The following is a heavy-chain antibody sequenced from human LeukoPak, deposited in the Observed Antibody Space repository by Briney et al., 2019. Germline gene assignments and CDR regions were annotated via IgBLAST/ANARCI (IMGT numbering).Heavy chain of an antibody. J-gene: IGHJ4*02. CDR2: ISYDGSNK. CDR3: AKVESVANDY. D-gene: IGHD5-12*01. V-gene: IGHV3-30*18. Sequence: GRSLRLSCAASGFTFSSYGMHWVRQAPGKGLEWVAVISYDGSNKYYADSVKGRFTISRDNSKNTLYLQMNSLRAEDTAVYYCAKVESVANDYWGQGTLVTVSS. CDR1: GFTFSSYG.